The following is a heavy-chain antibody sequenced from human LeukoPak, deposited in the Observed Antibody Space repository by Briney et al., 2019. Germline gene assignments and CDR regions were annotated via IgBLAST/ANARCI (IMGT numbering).Heavy chain of an antibody. CDR1: GGTFSSYA. J-gene: IGHJ3*02. Sequence: SVKVSCKASGGTFSSYAISWVRQAPGQGLEWMGGIIPILGTANYAQKFQGRVTITADETTSTAYMELSSLRSEDTAVYYCALVRRDCYLADAFDIWGQGTMVTVSS. CDR3: ALVRRDCYLADAFDI. D-gene: IGHD5-24*01. V-gene: IGHV1-69*13. CDR2: IIPILGTA.